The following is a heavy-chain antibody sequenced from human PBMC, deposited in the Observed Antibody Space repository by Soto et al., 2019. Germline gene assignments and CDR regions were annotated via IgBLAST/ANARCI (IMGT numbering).Heavy chain of an antibody. CDR2: IIPIFRTP. V-gene: IGHV1-69*12. Sequence: QVQLVQSGAEVKKPGSSVKVSCKVSGGTFSSSAISWVRQAPGQGLEWMGGIIPIFRTPDYSQNFQGRVTITADESPTTAHMELSSLRSEDTAVYYCARPKDRLRLCGNYNSEMGAWGQGTTVTVSS. D-gene: IGHD5-12*01. CDR1: GGTFSSSA. J-gene: IGHJ6*02. CDR3: ARPKDRLRLCGNYNSEMGA.